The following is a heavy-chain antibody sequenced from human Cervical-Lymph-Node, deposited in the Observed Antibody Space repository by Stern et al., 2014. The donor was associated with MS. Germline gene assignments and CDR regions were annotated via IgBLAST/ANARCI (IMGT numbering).Heavy chain of an antibody. CDR3: GREVALTAGLLGF. V-gene: IGHV5-51*01. Sequence: EDQLVESGAEVKKPGESLKIACKGSGYSFSSYWIAWGRQMPGKGLEWMGMIFPSDSDTRYSPSFEGQVTISVDKSTSTAYLHWSSLKASDTARYYCGREVALTAGLLGFWGQGTQVIVS. D-gene: IGHD3-22*01. CDR2: IFPSDSDT. J-gene: IGHJ4*02. CDR1: GYSFSSYW.